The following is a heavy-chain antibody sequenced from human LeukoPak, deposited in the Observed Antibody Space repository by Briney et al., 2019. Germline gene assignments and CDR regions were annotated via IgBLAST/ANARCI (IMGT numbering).Heavy chain of an antibody. CDR3: TTDPMITFGGVIEYYYYGMDV. J-gene: IGHJ6*02. V-gene: IGHV3-15*01. CDR1: GFTFISYS. CDR2: IKSKTDGGTT. D-gene: IGHD3-16*02. Sequence: GGSLRLSCAASGFTFISYSMNWVRQAPGKGLEWVGRIKSKTDGGTTDYAAPVKGRFTISRDDSKNTLYLQMNSLKTEDTAVYYCTTDPMITFGGVIEYYYYGMDVWGQGTTVTVSS.